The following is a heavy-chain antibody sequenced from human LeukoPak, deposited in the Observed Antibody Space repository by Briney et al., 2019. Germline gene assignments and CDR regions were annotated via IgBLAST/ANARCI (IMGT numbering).Heavy chain of an antibody. CDR3: AREQQLDASVGAFDI. D-gene: IGHD6-13*01. Sequence: GGSLRLSCAASGFTFSSYGMHWVRQAPGKGLEWVAVIWYDGSNKYYADSVKGRFTISRDDSKNTLYLQMNSLRAEDTAVYYCAREQQLDASVGAFDIWGQGTMVTVSS. CDR2: IWYDGSNK. CDR1: GFTFSSYG. V-gene: IGHV3-33*01. J-gene: IGHJ3*02.